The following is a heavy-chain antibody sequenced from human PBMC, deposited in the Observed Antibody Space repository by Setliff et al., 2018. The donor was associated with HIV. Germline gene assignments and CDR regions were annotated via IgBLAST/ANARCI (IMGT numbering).Heavy chain of an antibody. CDR2: INHSGST. CDR3: ARGLKVGATEAEYFQH. V-gene: IGHV4-34*01. D-gene: IGHD1-26*01. J-gene: IGHJ1*01. CDR1: GGSFSNYY. Sequence: SETLSLTCTVYGGSFSNYYWNWIRQPPGKGLEWIGEINHSGSTNCNPSLKSRVTISVDTSKNQFSLNLSSVTAADTAVYYCARGLKVGATEAEYFQHWGQGTLVTVSS.